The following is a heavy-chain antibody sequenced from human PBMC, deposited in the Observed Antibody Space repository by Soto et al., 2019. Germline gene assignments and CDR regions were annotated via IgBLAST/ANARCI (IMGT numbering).Heavy chain of an antibody. J-gene: IGHJ4*02. Sequence: EVEVVESGGGLVEPGGSLRLSCVASEFTFSHYAMNWVRQAPGKGLEWVASITSRSESTFYADSVKGRFTISRDNGKNSLYLQMNSLRAEDTAVYYWARDPGDSVRWGQGTLVTVSS. CDR3: ARDPGDSVR. CDR1: EFTFSHYA. D-gene: IGHD4-17*01. V-gene: IGHV3-21*01. CDR2: ITSRSEST.